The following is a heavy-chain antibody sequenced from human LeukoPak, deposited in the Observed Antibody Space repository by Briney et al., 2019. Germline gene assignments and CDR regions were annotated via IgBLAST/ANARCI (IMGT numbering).Heavy chain of an antibody. Sequence: ASVKVSCKASGYTFTSYGISWVRQAPGQGLEWTGWISAYNGNTNYAQKLQGRVTMTTDTSTSTAYMELRSLRSDDTAVYYCATEGGYSSGWYYFDYWGQGTLVTVSS. CDR2: ISAYNGNT. CDR3: ATEGGYSSGWYYFDY. CDR1: GYTFTSYG. V-gene: IGHV1-18*01. J-gene: IGHJ4*02. D-gene: IGHD6-19*01.